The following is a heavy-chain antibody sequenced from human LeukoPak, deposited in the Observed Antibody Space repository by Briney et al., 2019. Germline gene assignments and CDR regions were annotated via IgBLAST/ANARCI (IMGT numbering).Heavy chain of an antibody. V-gene: IGHV1-2*02. D-gene: IGHD3-22*01. Sequence: ASVKVSCKASGYTFTGYYMHWVRQAPGQGLEWMGWINPNSGGTNYAQKFQGRVTMTRDTSISTAYMELSRLRSDDTAVYYCARDCSNAYYYDSSGPHDAFDIWGQGTMVTVSS. J-gene: IGHJ3*02. CDR3: ARDCSNAYYYDSSGPHDAFDI. CDR2: INPNSGGT. CDR1: GYTFTGYY.